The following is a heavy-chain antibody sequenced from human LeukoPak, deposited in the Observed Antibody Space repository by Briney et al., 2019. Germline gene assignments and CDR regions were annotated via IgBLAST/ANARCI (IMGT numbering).Heavy chain of an antibody. CDR1: GGSISSGGYS. J-gene: IGHJ1*01. CDR3: ASFYRNYDFWSGYSAAEYFQH. CDR2: IYHSGST. V-gene: IGHV4-30-2*01. Sequence: SETLSLTCAVSGGSISSGGYSWRWIRQPPGKGLEWIGYIYHSGSTYYNPSLKSRVTISVDRSKNQFSLKLSSVTAADTAVYYCASFYRNYDFWSGYSAAEYFQHWGQGTLVTVSS. D-gene: IGHD3-3*01.